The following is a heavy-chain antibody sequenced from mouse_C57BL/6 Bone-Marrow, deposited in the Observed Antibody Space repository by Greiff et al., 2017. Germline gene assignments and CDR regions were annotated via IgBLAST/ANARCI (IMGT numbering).Heavy chain of an antibody. J-gene: IGHJ4*01. Sequence: QVQLQQSGAELARPGASVKMSCKASGYTFTSYTMHWVKQRPGQGLEWIGYINPSSGYTKYNQKFKDKATLTADKSSSTAYMQLSSLTSEDSAVYYCARPPPTVRPYYAMDYWGQGTSVTVSS. V-gene: IGHV1-4*01. CDR2: INPSSGYT. CDR1: GYTFTSYT. D-gene: IGHD1-1*01. CDR3: ARPPPTVRPYYAMDY.